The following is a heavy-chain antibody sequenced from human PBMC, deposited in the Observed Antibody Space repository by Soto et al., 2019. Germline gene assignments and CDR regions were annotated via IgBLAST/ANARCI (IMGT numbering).Heavy chain of an antibody. CDR3: AKETYSGPLDY. V-gene: IGHV3-30*18. D-gene: IGHD2-15*01. CDR2: ISYDGSNK. CDR1: GVTFNSYG. J-gene: IGHJ4*02. Sequence: QVQLVESGGGVVQPGRCLRFSCAASGVTFNSYGMHWVRQAPGKGLEWVAVISYDGSNKYYADSVKGRFTISRDNSKNTLYLQMNSLRAEDTAVYYCAKETYSGPLDYWGQVTLVTVSS.